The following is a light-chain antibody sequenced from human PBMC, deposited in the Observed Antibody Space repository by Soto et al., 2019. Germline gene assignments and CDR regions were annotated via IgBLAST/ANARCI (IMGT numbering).Light chain of an antibody. CDR3: SSYTSSTTLYV. CDR2: EVS. CDR1: SSDVGGYNY. V-gene: IGLV2-14*01. J-gene: IGLJ1*01. Sequence: QSVLTQPASVSGSPGQSITISCTGTSSDVGGYNYVSWYQQHPGKAPKLMIYEVSHRPSGVSNRFSGSKSGNTASLTISGLQAEDEADYYCSSYTSSTTLYVFGTGTKVTGL.